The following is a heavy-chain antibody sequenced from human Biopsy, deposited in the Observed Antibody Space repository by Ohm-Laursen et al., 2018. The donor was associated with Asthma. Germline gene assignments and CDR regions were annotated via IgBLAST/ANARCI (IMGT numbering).Heavy chain of an antibody. CDR3: ARDSYSSGLYDDFES. D-gene: IGHD6-19*01. Sequence: SLRLSCTASGFTFGSYGLHWVRQAPGKGLEWVADIWFDGSNKHYADSVKGRFTISRDNAKNSLYLQMNSLGPEDTAVYYCARDSYSSGLYDDFESWGQGTLVTVSS. J-gene: IGHJ4*02. V-gene: IGHV3-33*01. CDR2: IWFDGSNK. CDR1: GFTFGSYG.